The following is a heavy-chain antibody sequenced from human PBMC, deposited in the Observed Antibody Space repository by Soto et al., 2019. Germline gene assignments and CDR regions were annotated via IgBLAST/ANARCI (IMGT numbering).Heavy chain of an antibody. CDR2: LTDTGGST. J-gene: IGHJ1*01. Sequence: EVLLSESGGGPVQPGGSLRLSCVDTTSNLKNYAMAWVRQAPGKGLEWVSALTDTGGSTYYAASVKGRFTISRDNSRNTLFLQMDSLRVDDTAVYYCAKIKGAITFLHFYTWGQGTLVTVSS. D-gene: IGHD3-16*01. CDR1: TSNLKNYA. V-gene: IGHV3-23*01. CDR3: AKIKGAITFLHFYT.